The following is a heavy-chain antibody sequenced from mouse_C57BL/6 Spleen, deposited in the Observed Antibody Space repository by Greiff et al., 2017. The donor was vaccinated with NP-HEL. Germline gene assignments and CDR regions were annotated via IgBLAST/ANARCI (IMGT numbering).Heavy chain of an antibody. J-gene: IGHJ4*01. D-gene: IGHD2-1*01. CDR2: INPGSGGT. V-gene: IGHV1-54*01. Sequence: QVQLQQSGAELVRPGTSVKVSCKASGYAFTNYLIEWVKQRPGQGLEWIGVINPGSGGTNYNEKFKGKATLTADKSSSTAYMQLSSLTSEDSAVYFCAYGNYNYAMDYWGQGTSVTVSS. CDR3: AYGNYNYAMDY. CDR1: GYAFTNYL.